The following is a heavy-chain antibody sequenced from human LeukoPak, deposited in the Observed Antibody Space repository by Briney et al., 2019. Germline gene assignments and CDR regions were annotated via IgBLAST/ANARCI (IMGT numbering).Heavy chain of an antibody. CDR3: ARDRPYYGSGSYFYYYMDV. CDR1: GFTFSSYV. V-gene: IGHV3-30*04. J-gene: IGHJ6*03. CDR2: ISYDGSNE. Sequence: GGSLRLSCAASGFTFSSYVMHWVRQAPGKGLEWVAIISYDGSNEYYADSVKGRFTISRDNSKNTLYLQMNSLRAEDTALYYCARDRPYYGSGSYFYYYMDVWGKGTTVTVSS. D-gene: IGHD3-10*01.